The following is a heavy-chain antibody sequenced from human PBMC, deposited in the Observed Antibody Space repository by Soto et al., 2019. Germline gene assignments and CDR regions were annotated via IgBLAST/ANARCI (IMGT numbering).Heavy chain of an antibody. J-gene: IGHJ6*03. Sequence: GGSLRLSCAASGFTFSSYSMNWVRQAPGKGLEWVSYISSSSSTIYYADSVKGRFTISRDNAKNSLYLQMNSLRAEDTAVYYCARVETDYSNQYPRRYYYYYYMDVWGKGTTVTVSS. CDR1: GFTFSSYS. CDR2: ISSSSSTI. V-gene: IGHV3-48*01. CDR3: ARVETDYSNQYPRRYYYYYYMDV. D-gene: IGHD4-4*01.